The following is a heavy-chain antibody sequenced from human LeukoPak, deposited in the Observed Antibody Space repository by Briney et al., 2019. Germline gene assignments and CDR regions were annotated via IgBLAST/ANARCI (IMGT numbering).Heavy chain of an antibody. D-gene: IGHD3/OR15-3a*01. CDR1: GFTFSSYE. V-gene: IGHV3-48*03. J-gene: IGHJ6*03. CDR2: ISSSGSTT. Sequence: GGSLRLSCAASGFTFSSYEMNWVRQAPGKGLEWVSYISSSGSTTYYADSVKGRFSISRDNSKNTLYLQMNSLRTDDTAVYYCATLRTDAYYYYYMDVWGKGTTVAISS. CDR3: ATLRTDAYYYYYMDV.